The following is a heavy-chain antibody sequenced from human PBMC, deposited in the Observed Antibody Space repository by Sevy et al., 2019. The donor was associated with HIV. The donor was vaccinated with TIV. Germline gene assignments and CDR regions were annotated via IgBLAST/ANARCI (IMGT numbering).Heavy chain of an antibody. CDR2: IRYDGSTK. Sequence: GSLRLSCAASGFTFRRYGMHWVRQAPGKGLEWVAFIRYDGSTKYYAESVKGRFIISRDKSKDTLYLQMNSLRGDDTSLYYCAKGLGMVQGALLSDDVWGQGTMVTVSS. V-gene: IGHV3-30*02. CDR3: AKGLGMVQGALLSDDV. CDR1: GFTFRRYG. J-gene: IGHJ3*01. D-gene: IGHD3-10*01.